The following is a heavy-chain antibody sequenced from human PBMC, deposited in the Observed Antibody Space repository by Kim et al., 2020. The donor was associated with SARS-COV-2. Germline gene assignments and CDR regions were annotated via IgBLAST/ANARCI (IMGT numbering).Heavy chain of an antibody. D-gene: IGHD2-15*01. V-gene: IGHV4-34*01. Sequence: SETLSLTCAVYGGSFSGYYWSWIRQPPGKGLEWIGEINHSGSTNYNPSLKSRVTISVDTSKNQFSLKLSSVTAADTAVYYCARGGRVVVVAATRPYNWFDPWGQGTLVTVSS. CDR3: ARGGRVVVVAATRPYNWFDP. CDR2: INHSGST. J-gene: IGHJ5*02. CDR1: GGSFSGYY.